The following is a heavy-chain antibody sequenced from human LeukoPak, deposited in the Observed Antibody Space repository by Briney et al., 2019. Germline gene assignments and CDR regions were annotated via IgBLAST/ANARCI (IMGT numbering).Heavy chain of an antibody. CDR1: GFTVSSSY. J-gene: IGHJ4*02. CDR2: LSSGGTT. CDR3: ARANSMYYYDT. V-gene: IGHV3-53*01. D-gene: IGHD3-22*01. Sequence: GGSLRLSCAASGFTVSSSYMTRVRQAPGKGLEWVSVLSSGGTTYYADSVKGRFTISRDNSQNTLYLQMNSLRADDTAVYYCARANSMYYYDTWGQGTLVTVSS.